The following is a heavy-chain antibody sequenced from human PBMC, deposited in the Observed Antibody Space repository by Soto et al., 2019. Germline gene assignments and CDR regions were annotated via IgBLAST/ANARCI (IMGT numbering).Heavy chain of an antibody. CDR2: IYYSGST. Sequence: SETLSLTCTVSGGSISSGCYYWSWIRQPPGKGLEWIGYIYYSGSTNYNLSLKSRVTISVDTSKNQFSLKLSSVTAADTAVYYCARRYGDYFDYWGQGTLVTVSS. D-gene: IGHD4-17*01. CDR1: GGSISSGCYY. J-gene: IGHJ4*02. CDR3: ARRYGDYFDY. V-gene: IGHV4-61*01.